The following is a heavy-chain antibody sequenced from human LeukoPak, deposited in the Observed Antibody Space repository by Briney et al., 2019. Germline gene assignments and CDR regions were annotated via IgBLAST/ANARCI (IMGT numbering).Heavy chain of an antibody. CDR2: ISYDGSNK. CDR3: ARNNGMDV. Sequence: GGSLRLSCAASGFTFSSYAMHWVRQAPGKGLEWVAVISYDGSNKYYADSVKGRFTISRDNSKNSLYLQMNSLRAEDTALYHCARNNGMDVWGQGTTVIVSS. V-gene: IGHV3-30*04. CDR1: GFTFSSYA. J-gene: IGHJ6*02.